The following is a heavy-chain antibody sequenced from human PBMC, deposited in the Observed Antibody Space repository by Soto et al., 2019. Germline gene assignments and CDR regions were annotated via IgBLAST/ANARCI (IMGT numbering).Heavy chain of an antibody. V-gene: IGHV3-30-3*01. CDR1: GFTFSSYA. CDR2: ISYDGSNK. Sequence: QVQLVESGGGVVQPGRSLSLSCAASGFTFSSYAMHWVRQAPGKGLEWVAVISYDGSNKYYADSVKGRFTISRDNSKNTLYLQMNSLRAEDTAVYYCARDTMGRYYGSGSYYFDYWGQGTLVTVSS. CDR3: ARDTMGRYYGSGSYYFDY. D-gene: IGHD3-10*01. J-gene: IGHJ4*02.